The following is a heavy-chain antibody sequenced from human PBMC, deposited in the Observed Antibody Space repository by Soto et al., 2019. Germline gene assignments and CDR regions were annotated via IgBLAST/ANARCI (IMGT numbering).Heavy chain of an antibody. J-gene: IGHJ6*02. V-gene: IGHV1-69*01. CDR3: AKVRYSSPMGYYYGMDV. D-gene: IGHD6-19*01. Sequence: QAQLEQSGGEVKKPGSSVKVSCKASRVAFSKFIVIWLRQPLELGLEWGGGYFPIFGTANYAQKFQGRVTITADESTSTSYMEVNNLRSEDTAVYYCAKVRYSSPMGYYYGMDVWGQGTTVTVSS. CDR1: RVAFSKFI. CDR2: YFPIFGTA.